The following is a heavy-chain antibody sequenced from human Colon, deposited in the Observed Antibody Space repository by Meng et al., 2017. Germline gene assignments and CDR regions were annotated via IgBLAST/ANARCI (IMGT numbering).Heavy chain of an antibody. CDR1: GFTFSTYA. V-gene: IGHV3-23*01. CDR2: ITNTGDRT. CDR3: AQNWNMDS. Sequence: GESLKISCAASGFTFSTYAMTWVRQAPGKGLECVSVITNTGDRTYYADSVKGRFTISRENSKNTLYLQMNSLRAEDTAIYYCAQNWNMDSWGQGNLVNGAS. J-gene: IGHJ4*02. D-gene: IGHD1-1*01.